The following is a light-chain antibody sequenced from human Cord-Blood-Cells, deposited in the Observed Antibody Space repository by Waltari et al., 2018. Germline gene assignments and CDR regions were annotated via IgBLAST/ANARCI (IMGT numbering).Light chain of an antibody. CDR3: QQYYSTPFT. V-gene: IGKV1-33*01. Sequence: DIQMTQSPSSLSASVGDRVTITCQASQDISNYLNWYQQKPGKAPKLLIYDASNLESGVPDRFSGSGSGTDFTLTISSLQAEDVAVYYCQQYYSTPFTFGPGTKVDIK. CDR2: DAS. CDR1: QDISNY. J-gene: IGKJ3*01.